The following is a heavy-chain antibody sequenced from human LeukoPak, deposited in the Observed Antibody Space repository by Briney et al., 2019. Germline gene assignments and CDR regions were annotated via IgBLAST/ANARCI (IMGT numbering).Heavy chain of an antibody. V-gene: IGHV4-4*07. CDR3: ARTYCGGDCRGYYYHYYMDV. Sequence: PSETLSLTCSVSGDSITGYYWSWIRQPAGKGLEWIGRIYTSGSTNYNPSLKSRVTISVDRSKNQFSLKLSSVTAADTAVYYCARTYCGGDCRGYYYHYYMDVWGKGTTVTISS. CDR2: IYTSGST. J-gene: IGHJ6*03. CDR1: GDSITGYY. D-gene: IGHD2-21*02.